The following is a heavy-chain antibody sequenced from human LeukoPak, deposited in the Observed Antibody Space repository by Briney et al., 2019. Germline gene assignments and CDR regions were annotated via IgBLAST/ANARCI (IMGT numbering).Heavy chain of an antibody. CDR2: IYTSGTT. V-gene: IGHV4-4*07. D-gene: IGHD4-17*01. Sequence: SETLSLTCTVSGGSMSSYYWTWIRQPAGKGLEWIGRIYTSGTTNYSPSLKSRVTISFDTSKNRFSLKLSSVTAADTAVYYCARHKSPYGDYEIWGQGTLVTVSS. CDR1: GGSMSSYY. CDR3: ARHKSPYGDYEI. J-gene: IGHJ4*02.